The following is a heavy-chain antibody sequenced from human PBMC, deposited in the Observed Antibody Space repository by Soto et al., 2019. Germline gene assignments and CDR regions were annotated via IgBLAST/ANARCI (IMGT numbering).Heavy chain of an antibody. CDR1: GGTFSSYA. CDR2: IIPIFGTA. J-gene: IGHJ6*02. D-gene: IGHD6-6*01. Sequence: SVKVSCKASGGTFSSYAISWVRQAPGQGLEWMGGIIPIFGTANYAQNFQGRVTITADESTSTAYMELSSLRSEDTAVYYCARTPYSSSSEGVYYYYGMDVWGQGTTVTVSS. V-gene: IGHV1-69*13. CDR3: ARTPYSSSSEGVYYYYGMDV.